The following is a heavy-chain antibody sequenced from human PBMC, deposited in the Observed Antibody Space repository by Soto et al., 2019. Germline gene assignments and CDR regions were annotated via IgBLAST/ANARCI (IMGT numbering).Heavy chain of an antibody. J-gene: IGHJ4*02. CDR3: ARAPLHIAAAAHHYYFDY. D-gene: IGHD6-13*01. CDR2: IYWDDDK. Sequence: QITLKESGPTLVKPTQTLTLTCTFSGFSLSNSGVGVGWIRQPPGKALEWLALIYWDDDKRYSPSLKSRLTITKDTSKNQVVLTMTNMDPVDTATYYCARAPLHIAAAAHHYYFDYWGQGTLVTVSS. CDR1: GFSLSNSGVG. V-gene: IGHV2-5*02.